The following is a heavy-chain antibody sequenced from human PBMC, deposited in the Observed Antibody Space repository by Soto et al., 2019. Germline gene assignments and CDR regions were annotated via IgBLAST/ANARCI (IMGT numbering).Heavy chain of an antibody. CDR3: ARDSYYYDSSGYWSPDY. J-gene: IGHJ4*02. CDR1: XXTFSSYS. D-gene: IGHD3-22*01. V-gene: IGHV3-21*01. CDR2: ISSSSSYI. Sequence: EVQLVESGGGLVKPGGXLXXXXXXXXXTFSSYSXNWVRXAPGKGLEWVSSISSSSSYIYYADSVKGRFTISRDNAKNSLYLQMNSLRAEDTAVYYCARDSYYYDSSGYWSPDYWGQGTLVTVSS.